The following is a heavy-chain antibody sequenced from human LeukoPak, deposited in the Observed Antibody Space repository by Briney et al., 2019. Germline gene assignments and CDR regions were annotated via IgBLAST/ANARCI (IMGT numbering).Heavy chain of an antibody. CDR2: ISHCGNT. J-gene: IGHJ4*02. D-gene: IGHD5-12*01. V-gene: IGHV4-38-2*02. CDR1: DYSIRCGYY. Sequence: SETLSLTCSLSDYSIRCGYYWGWIRQPPGMALECIDSISHCGNTYHNFSLTGRHTISVYASVDEFSLRLTSVTAAHTAVYFCARHTLRYSAYNAGSCDYWGQGSLVTVSS. CDR3: ARHTLRYSAYNAGSCDY.